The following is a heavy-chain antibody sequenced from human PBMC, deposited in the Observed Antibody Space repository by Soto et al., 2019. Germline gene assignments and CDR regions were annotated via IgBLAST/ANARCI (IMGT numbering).Heavy chain of an antibody. CDR3: ARDRHILTGLSY. Sequence: SVKVSCKASGGTFSSYAISWVRQAPGQGLEWMGGIIPIFGTANYAQKFRGRVTITADESTSTAYMELSSLRSEDTAVYYCARDRHILTGLSYWGQGTLVTVSS. CDR2: IIPIFGTA. CDR1: GGTFSSYA. V-gene: IGHV1-69*13. J-gene: IGHJ4*02. D-gene: IGHD3-9*01.